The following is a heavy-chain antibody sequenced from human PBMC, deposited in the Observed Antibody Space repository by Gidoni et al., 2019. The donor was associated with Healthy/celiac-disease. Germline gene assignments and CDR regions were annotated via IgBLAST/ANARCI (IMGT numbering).Heavy chain of an antibody. CDR2: ISWNSGSV. J-gene: IGHJ4*02. CDR1: GFTFDAYA. V-gene: IGHV3-9*01. D-gene: IGHD2-15*01. CDR3: AKGLGPLSYCSGGSCYSMWGWDY. Sequence: EVQLVASGGGLVQPGRSLRLSCAASGFTFDAYAMHWVRQAPGKGLEWVSGISWNSGSVGYADSVKGRFTISRDNAKNSLYLQMNSLRAEDTALYYCAKGLGPLSYCSGGSCYSMWGWDYWGQGTLVTVSS.